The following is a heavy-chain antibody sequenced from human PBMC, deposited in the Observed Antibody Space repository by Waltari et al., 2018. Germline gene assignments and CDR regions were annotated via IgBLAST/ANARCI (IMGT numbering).Heavy chain of an antibody. CDR2: IYSNGSA. CDR3: ARMRTAVAGFYFDN. CDR1: GLTSGGSA. V-gene: IGHV4-4*07. Sequence: VQLVESGGGVVQPGGSLKLSWVVTGLTSGGSAIHWVRQSSGKGLEWIGRIYSNGSANYNPSLGSRVSISLDKSKNQFSLRLSSVTAADTALYYCARMRTAVAGFYFDNWGQGALVTVSS. D-gene: IGHD6-19*01. J-gene: IGHJ4*02.